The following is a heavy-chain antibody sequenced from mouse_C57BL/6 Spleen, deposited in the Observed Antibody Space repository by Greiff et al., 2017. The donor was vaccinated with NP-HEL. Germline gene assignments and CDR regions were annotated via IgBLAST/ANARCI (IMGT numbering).Heavy chain of an antibody. D-gene: IGHD4-1*01. CDR3: AITGTEGYFDY. J-gene: IGHJ2*01. V-gene: IGHV1-69*01. Sequence: QVQLQQPGAELVMPGASVKLSCKASGYTFTSYWMHWVKQRPGQGLEWIGEIDPSDSYTNYHQKFKGKSTLTVDKSSSTAYMQLSSLTSEDSAVYYCAITGTEGYFDYWGQGTTLTVSS. CDR1: GYTFTSYW. CDR2: IDPSDSYT.